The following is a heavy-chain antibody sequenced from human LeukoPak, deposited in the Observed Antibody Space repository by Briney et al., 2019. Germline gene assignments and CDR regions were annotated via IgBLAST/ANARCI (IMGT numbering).Heavy chain of an antibody. D-gene: IGHD2-8*01. CDR1: GGSIGSYH. CDR3: ARTTSNGSADY. V-gene: IGHV4-59*08. CDR2: MHFRGDT. Sequence: PSQSLSLTSTVAGGSIGSYHCSCIRQPPGKALEWIGSMHFRGDTKYNPSLKSRVIISIVTPKNKFSLKVSSVTDSDAALYFCARTTSNGSADYWGQGTQVTVSA. J-gene: IGHJ4*02.